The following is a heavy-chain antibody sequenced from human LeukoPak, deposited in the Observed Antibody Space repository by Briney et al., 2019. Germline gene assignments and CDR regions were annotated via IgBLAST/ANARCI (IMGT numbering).Heavy chain of an antibody. J-gene: IGHJ4*02. D-gene: IGHD3-22*01. V-gene: IGHV4-59*08. CDR1: GGSISTYY. Sequence: SETLSLTCTVSGGSISTYYWTWIRQPPGKGLEWVGYIYSSGTTNYNPSLKSRVTISVDTSKNQFSLKLSSVTAADTAVYYCARQYYYYSIDSWGQGTLVTVSS. CDR2: IYSSGTT. CDR3: ARQYYYYSIDS.